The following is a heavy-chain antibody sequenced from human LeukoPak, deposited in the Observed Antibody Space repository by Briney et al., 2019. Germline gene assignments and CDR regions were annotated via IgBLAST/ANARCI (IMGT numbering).Heavy chain of an antibody. CDR2: IKQDGSEK. V-gene: IGHV3-7*04. CDR3: ARGHTSAWDHCFDY. Sequence: PGGSLRLSCAASGFTFGSYWLSWVRQAPGKGLEWVASIKQDGSEKYCVDSVKGRFTISRDNAKNSLYLQMSNLRAEDSAIYYCARGHTSAWDHCFDYWGQGTLVTVSS. J-gene: IGHJ4*02. CDR1: GFTFGSYW. D-gene: IGHD6-19*01.